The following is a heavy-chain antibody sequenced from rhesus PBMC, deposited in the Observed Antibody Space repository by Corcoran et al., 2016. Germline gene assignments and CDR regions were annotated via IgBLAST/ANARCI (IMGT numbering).Heavy chain of an antibody. V-gene: IGHV4-80*01. J-gene: IGHJ4*01. CDR3: ASEFVY. CDR1: GASISSYW. CDR2: INGNSGST. Sequence: QVQLQESGPGLVKSSETLSLTCAVSGASISSYWWTWIRQPPGKGREWIGEINGNSGSTDYNPSLKSRVTISKDASKNQFSLKRNSVTAADTAVYYCASEFVYWGQGVLVTVSS.